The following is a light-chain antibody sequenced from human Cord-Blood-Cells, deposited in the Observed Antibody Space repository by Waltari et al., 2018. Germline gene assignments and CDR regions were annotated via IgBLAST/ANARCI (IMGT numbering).Light chain of an antibody. V-gene: IGLV2-14*01. J-gene: IGLJ1*01. CDR1: SSDVGGYNH. CDR3: SSYTSSSTLYV. Sequence: QSALTQPASVSGSPGQSITISCTGTSSDVGGYNHVSWYQQHPGKAPKPMLYDVSNRPSGVSNRFSGSKSGNTASLTISGLQAEDEADYYCSSYTSSSTLYVFGTGTKVTVL. CDR2: DVS.